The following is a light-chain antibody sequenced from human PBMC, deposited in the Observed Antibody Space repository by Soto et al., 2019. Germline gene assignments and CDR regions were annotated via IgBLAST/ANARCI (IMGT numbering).Light chain of an antibody. CDR1: SSDVGSYNL. CDR3: CSYAGSSTLYV. V-gene: IGLV2-23*01. J-gene: IGLJ1*01. Sequence: QSALTQPASVSGSPGQSITISCTGTSSDVGSYNLVSWYQQHPGKAPKLMIYEGSKRPSGVSNRFSGSKSGNTASLTISGLQAEDEVDYYCCSYAGSSTLYVFGTGTKLTVL. CDR2: EGS.